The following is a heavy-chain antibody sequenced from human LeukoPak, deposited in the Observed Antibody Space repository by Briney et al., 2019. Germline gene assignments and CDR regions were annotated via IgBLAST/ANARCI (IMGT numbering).Heavy chain of an antibody. CDR2: IRYDGSNK. CDR3: AKAYYYGSGKGASPYFDY. J-gene: IGHJ4*02. Sequence: PGGSLRLSCAASGFTFSSYGMHWVRQAPGKGLEWVAFIRYDGSNKYYADSVKGRFTISRDNSKNTLYLQMNSLRAEDTAVYYCAKAYYYGSGKGASPYFDYWGQGTLVTVSS. D-gene: IGHD3-10*01. CDR1: GFTFSSYG. V-gene: IGHV3-30*02.